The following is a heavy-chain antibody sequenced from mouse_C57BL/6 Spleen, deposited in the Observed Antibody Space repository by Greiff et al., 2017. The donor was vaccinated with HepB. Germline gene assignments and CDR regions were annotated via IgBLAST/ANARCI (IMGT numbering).Heavy chain of an antibody. CDR2: IYPGNSDT. Sequence: EVQLQQSGTVLARPGASVKMSCKTSGYTFTSYWMHWVKQRPGQGLEWIGAIYPGNSDTSYNQKFKGKAKLTAVTSASTAYMELSSLTNEDSAVYYCTRPGFTTGVGGFDYWGQGTTLTVSS. CDR3: TRPGFTTGVGGFDY. J-gene: IGHJ2*01. D-gene: IGHD1-1*01. V-gene: IGHV1-5*01. CDR1: GYTFTSYW.